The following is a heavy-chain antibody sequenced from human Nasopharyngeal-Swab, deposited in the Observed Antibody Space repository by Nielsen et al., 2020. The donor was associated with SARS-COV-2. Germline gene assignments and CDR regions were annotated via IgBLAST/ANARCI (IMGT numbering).Heavy chain of an antibody. CDR1: GGSFSGYY. CDR2: INHSGST. CDR3: AGDGYIWGSYRYGYNYYYGMDV. Sequence: SETLSLTCAVYGGSFSGYYWSWIRQPPGKGLEWIGEINHSGSTNYKPSLKSRVTISVDTSKNQFSLKLRSVTAADTAVYYCAGDGYIWGSYRYGYNYYYGMDVWGQGTTVTVSS. V-gene: IGHV4-34*01. D-gene: IGHD3-16*02. J-gene: IGHJ6*02.